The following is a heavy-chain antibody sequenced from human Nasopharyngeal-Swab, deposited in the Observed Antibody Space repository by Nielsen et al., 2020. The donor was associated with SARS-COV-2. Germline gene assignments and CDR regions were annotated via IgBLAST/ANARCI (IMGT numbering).Heavy chain of an antibody. J-gene: IGHJ4*02. D-gene: IGHD3-16*02. CDR2: LGTAGDT. CDR3: AKGNTYRPEDH. Sequence: GESLKISCIASGFTSSTSSLTWLRQPPGKGLQWVSTLGTAGDTYYADSVKGRFTISRDNSKNTLYLQMNSLRAEDTAVYYCAKGNTYRPEDHWGQGTLVTVSS. CDR1: GFTSSTSS. V-gene: IGHV3-23*01.